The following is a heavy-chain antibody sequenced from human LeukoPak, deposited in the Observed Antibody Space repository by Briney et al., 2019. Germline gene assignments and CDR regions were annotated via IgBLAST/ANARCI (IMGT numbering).Heavy chain of an antibody. CDR2: ISASGGTT. V-gene: IGHV3-23*01. D-gene: IGHD4-17*01. CDR1: QLTFNRYG. J-gene: IGHJ2*01. CDR3: ATLYGDYNWYFDL. Sequence: GVLRLSCTSSQLTFNRYGMAWVRQAPGKGLEWVSTISASGGTTYYADSVQGRFTISRDNSKNTLYLQMNSLRAEDTAVYYCATLYGDYNWYFDLWGRGTLVTVSS.